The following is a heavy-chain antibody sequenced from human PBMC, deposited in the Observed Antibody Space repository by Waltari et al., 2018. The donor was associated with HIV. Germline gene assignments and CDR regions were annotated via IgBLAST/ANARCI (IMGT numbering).Heavy chain of an antibody. V-gene: IGHV3-7*03. CDR2: IKQDGSEK. Sequence: EVQLVEPGGGLVQPGGSLRLPCAASGFTFSSSWTSWVRLATGKGLEWVANIKQDGSEKYYVDSVKGRFTISRDNAKNSLYLQMNSLRAEDTAVYYCARNFGVVIGFVSGDYWGQGTLVTVSS. CDR1: GFTFSSSW. D-gene: IGHD3-3*01. J-gene: IGHJ4*02. CDR3: ARNFGVVIGFVSGDY.